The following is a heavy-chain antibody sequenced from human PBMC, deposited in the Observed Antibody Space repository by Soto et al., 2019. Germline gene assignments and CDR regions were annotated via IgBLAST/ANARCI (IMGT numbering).Heavy chain of an antibody. CDR1: GGSISSGDYY. V-gene: IGHV4-30-4*01. CDR2: IYYSGCT. Sequence: QVQLQESGPGLVKPSQTLSLTCTVSGGSISSGDYYWSWIRQPPGKGLEWIGYIYYSGCTYYNPSLKSRVTISVDTSKNQFSLKLSSVTAADTAVYYCARGGHCSGGSCYLAYWGQGTLVTVSS. J-gene: IGHJ4*02. D-gene: IGHD2-15*01. CDR3: ARGGHCSGGSCYLAY.